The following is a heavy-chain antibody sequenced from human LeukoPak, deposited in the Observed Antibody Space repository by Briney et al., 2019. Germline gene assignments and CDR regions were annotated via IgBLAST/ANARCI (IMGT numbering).Heavy chain of an antibody. CDR1: GFTVGDYG. Sequence: GGSLRLSCTASGFTVGDYGMSWFRQAPGKGLEWVGFIRSKAYGETTEYAASVKGRFTISRDDSKSIAYLQMNSLKTEDTAVYYCTRDLRYSSSRAFDIWGQGTMVTVSS. J-gene: IGHJ3*02. CDR2: IRSKAYGETT. CDR3: TRDLRYSSSRAFDI. V-gene: IGHV3-49*03. D-gene: IGHD6-13*01.